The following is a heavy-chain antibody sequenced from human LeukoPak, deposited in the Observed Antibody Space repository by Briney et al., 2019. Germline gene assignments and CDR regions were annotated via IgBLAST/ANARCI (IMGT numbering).Heavy chain of an antibody. D-gene: IGHD5-18*01. J-gene: IGHJ6*03. CDR1: GGSISSYY. V-gene: IGHV4-59*01. Sequence: SETLSLTCAVSGGSISSYYWSWIRQPPGKGLEWIGYIYYSGSTNYNHSLKSRVTISVDTSKNQFSLKLSSVTAVDTAVYYCAGGYSYGSTYYYMDVWGKGTTVTISS. CDR3: AGGYSYGSTYYYMDV. CDR2: IYYSGST.